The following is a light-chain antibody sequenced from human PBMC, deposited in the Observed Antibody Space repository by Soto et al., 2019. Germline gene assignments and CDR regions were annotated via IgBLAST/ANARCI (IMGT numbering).Light chain of an antibody. CDR3: QQSYDMPWT. CDR1: QSISTY. Sequence: DIQMTQSPSSLSASVVDTVTITCRASQSISTYLSWYQQKPGKAPKLLIFAAYTLQSGFPSRFSGSGSRTEFTLTISSLQPEDFVAYHCQQSYDMPWTFGHGTKVDIK. V-gene: IGKV1-39*01. CDR2: AAY. J-gene: IGKJ1*01.